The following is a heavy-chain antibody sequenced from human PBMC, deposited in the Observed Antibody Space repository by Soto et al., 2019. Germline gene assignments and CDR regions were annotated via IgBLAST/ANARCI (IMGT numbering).Heavy chain of an antibody. Sequence: EVQLVESGGGLVQPGGSLRLSCAASGFTFSSYSMNWVRQAPGKGLEWVSYISSSSTIYYADSVKGRFTISRDNAKNSLYLQMTSLRDEGRAVYYCARDRSPNPHYGGGDCYSGGHYFDYWGQGTLVTVSS. J-gene: IGHJ4*02. CDR2: ISSSSTI. CDR3: ARDRSPNPHYGGGDCYSGGHYFDY. V-gene: IGHV3-48*02. CDR1: GFTFSSYS. D-gene: IGHD2-21*02.